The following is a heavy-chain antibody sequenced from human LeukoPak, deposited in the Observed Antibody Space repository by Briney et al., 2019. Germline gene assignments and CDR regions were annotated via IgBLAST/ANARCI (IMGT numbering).Heavy chain of an antibody. CDR2: IYHSGST. J-gene: IGHJ4*02. V-gene: IGHV4-38-2*02. CDR1: GYSISSGYY. CDR3: ARDQTYSGSGIYTYFDS. Sequence: SETLSLTCTVSGYSISSGYYWGWIRQPPGKGLEWIGSIYHSGSTYYNPSLKSRVTISVDTSKNHFSLKLSSVTAADTAVYYCARDQTYSGSGIYTYFDSWAREFWSPSPQ. D-gene: IGHD3-10*01.